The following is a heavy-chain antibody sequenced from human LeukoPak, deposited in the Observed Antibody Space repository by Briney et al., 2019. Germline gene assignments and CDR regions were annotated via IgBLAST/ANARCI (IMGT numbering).Heavy chain of an antibody. Sequence: TLSLTCTVSGGSISSGGYYWSWIRQHPGKGLEWIGYIYYSGSTYYNPSLKSRVTISVDTSKNQFSPKLSSVTAADTAVYYCARPTTRFAFDIWGQGTMVTVSS. CDR3: ARPTTRFAFDI. V-gene: IGHV4-31*03. J-gene: IGHJ3*02. CDR2: IYYSGST. CDR1: GGSISSGGYY. D-gene: IGHD5-12*01.